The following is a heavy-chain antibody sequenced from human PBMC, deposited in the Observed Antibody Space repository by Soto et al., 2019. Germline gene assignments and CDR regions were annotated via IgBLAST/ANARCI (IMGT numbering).Heavy chain of an antibody. CDR3: ARAMTTVTTIDY. J-gene: IGHJ4*02. V-gene: IGHV4-30-2*01. CDR1: GCSISSGGYS. CDR2: IYHSGST. D-gene: IGHD4-17*01. Sequence: PSETLSLTCAVSGCSISSGGYSWSWIRQPPGKGLEWIGYIYHSGSTYYNPSLKSRVTISVDRSKNQFSLKLSSVTAADAAVYYCARAMTTVTTIDYWGQGTLVTVSS.